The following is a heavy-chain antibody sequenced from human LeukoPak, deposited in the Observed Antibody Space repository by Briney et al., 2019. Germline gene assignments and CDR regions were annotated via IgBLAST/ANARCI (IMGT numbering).Heavy chain of an antibody. D-gene: IGHD6-19*01. Sequence: GGSLRLSCAASEFTCSSYAMHWVRQAPGKGLEWVAVISYDGSNKYYADSVKGRFTISRDNSKNTLYLQMNSLRAEDTAVYYCAKVISGWKRGGYDFDYWDQGTLVTVSS. CDR2: ISYDGSNK. CDR3: AKVISGWKRGGYDFDY. V-gene: IGHV3-30*04. J-gene: IGHJ4*02. CDR1: EFTCSSYA.